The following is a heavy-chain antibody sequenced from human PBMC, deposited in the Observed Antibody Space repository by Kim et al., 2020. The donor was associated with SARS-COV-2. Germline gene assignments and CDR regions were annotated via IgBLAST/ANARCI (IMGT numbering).Heavy chain of an antibody. J-gene: IGHJ6*02. CDR2: ISAYNGNT. CDR3: ARDYIAVAGTQYYYYGMDV. CDR1: GYTFTSYG. Sequence: ASVKVSCKASGYTFTSYGISWVRQAPGQGLEWMGWISAYNGNTNYAQKLQGRVTMTTDTSTSTAYMELRSLRSDDTAVYYCARDYIAVAGTQYYYYGMDVWGQGTTVTVSS. V-gene: IGHV1-18*01. D-gene: IGHD6-19*01.